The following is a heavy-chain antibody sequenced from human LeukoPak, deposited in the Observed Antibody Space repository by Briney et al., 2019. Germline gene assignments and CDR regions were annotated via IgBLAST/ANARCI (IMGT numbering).Heavy chain of an antibody. V-gene: IGHV4-39*02. Sequence: SETLSLTCTVSGGSISSSNYYWGWIRQPPGKGLEWIGSMYYNGSTYYNPSLKSRVTISVGTSKDQFSLKLSSVTAADTAVYYCARDRWSGIDAFDIWGQGTMVTVSS. D-gene: IGHD1-1*01. CDR2: MYYNGST. CDR1: GGSISSSNYY. CDR3: ARDRWSGIDAFDI. J-gene: IGHJ3*02.